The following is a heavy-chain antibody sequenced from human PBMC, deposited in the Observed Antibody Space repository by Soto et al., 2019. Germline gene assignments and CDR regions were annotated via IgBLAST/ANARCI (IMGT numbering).Heavy chain of an antibody. D-gene: IGHD5-12*01. V-gene: IGHV3-64D*06. CDR2: IRGNGDPP. CDR1: GFTFSSYA. CDR3: VKSRGGNNFDFFD. J-gene: IGHJ4*02. Sequence: GGSLRLSCSASGFTFSSYAMHWVRQAPGKGLEYVSGIRGNGDPPFYADSVKGRFTISRDNSKDTLYLQVSSLSADDTAVYYCVKSRGGNNFDFFDWGQGALVTVSS.